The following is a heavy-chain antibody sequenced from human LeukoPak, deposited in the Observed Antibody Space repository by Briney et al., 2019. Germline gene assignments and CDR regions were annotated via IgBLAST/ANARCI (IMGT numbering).Heavy chain of an antibody. J-gene: IGHJ4*02. CDR3: ARAGTDYSNYGKYYFDY. Sequence: SETLSLTCAAYGGSFSGYYWSWIRQPPGKGLEWIGEINHSGSTNYNPSLKSRVTISVDTSKNQFSLKLSSVTAADTAVYYCARAGTDYSNYGKYYFDYWGQGTLVTVSS. CDR1: GGSFSGYY. D-gene: IGHD4-11*01. CDR2: INHSGST. V-gene: IGHV4-34*01.